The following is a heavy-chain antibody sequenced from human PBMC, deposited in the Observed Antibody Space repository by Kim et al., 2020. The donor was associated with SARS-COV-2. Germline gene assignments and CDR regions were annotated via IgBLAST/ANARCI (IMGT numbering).Heavy chain of an antibody. V-gene: IGHV3-15*01. D-gene: IGHD1-26*01. CDR3: TTSTTNYYFYYGMDV. Sequence: PVKSSFTISRHDSKNTLYLKMNSLKTEDTAVYYCTTSTTNYYFYYGMDVWGQGTTVTVSS. J-gene: IGHJ6*02.